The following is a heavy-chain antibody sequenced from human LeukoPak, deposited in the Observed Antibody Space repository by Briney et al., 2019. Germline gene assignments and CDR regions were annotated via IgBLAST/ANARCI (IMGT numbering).Heavy chain of an antibody. CDR3: ARGTSWGPETAFDI. J-gene: IGHJ3*02. CDR2: ISWNSGSI. Sequence: PGGSLRLSCAASGFTFDDYAMHWVRHPPGKGLEWVSSISWNSGSIAYAESVKGRFTISRDNAKKSLYLQMNGLRAEDMALYYCARGTSWGPETAFDIWGQGTMVTVSS. D-gene: IGHD7-27*01. CDR1: GFTFDDYA. V-gene: IGHV3-9*03.